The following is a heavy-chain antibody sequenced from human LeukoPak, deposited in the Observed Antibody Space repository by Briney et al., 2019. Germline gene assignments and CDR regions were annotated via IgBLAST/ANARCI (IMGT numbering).Heavy chain of an antibody. CDR3: ARDRRITVVRGALDY. CDR1: GFTFSSYG. CDR2: IWYDGSNK. J-gene: IGHJ4*02. Sequence: GGSLRLSCAASGFTFSSYGMHWVRQAPGKGLEWVAVIWYDGSNKYYADSVKGRFTISRDNSKNTLYLQMNSLRAEDTAVYYCARDRRITVVRGALDYWGQGTLVTVSS. D-gene: IGHD3-10*01. V-gene: IGHV3-33*01.